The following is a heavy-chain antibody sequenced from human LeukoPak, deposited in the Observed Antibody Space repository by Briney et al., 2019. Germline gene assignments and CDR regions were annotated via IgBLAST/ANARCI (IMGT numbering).Heavy chain of an antibody. CDR1: GFTFSSYS. J-gene: IGHJ3*02. D-gene: IGHD6-19*01. V-gene: IGHV3-21*01. CDR2: ISSSSSHI. Sequence: GGSLRLSCAASGFTFSSYSMNWVRQAPGKGLEWVSSISSSSSHIYYADSVKGRFTISRDNAKNSLYLQMNSLRAEDTAVYYCARADSSGWYIKRSDAFDIWGQGTVVTVSS. CDR3: ARADSSGWYIKRSDAFDI.